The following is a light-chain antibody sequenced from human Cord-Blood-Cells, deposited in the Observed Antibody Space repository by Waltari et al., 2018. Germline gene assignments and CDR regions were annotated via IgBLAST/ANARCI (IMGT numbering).Light chain of an antibody. J-gene: IGLJ1*01. Sequence: QSALTQPRSVSGSPGQSVTIPCTGPSSDVGGYNYVPWYQQHPGKAPKLMIYDVSKRPSGVPDRFSGSKSGNTASLTISGLQAEDEADYYCCSYAGSYTLYVFGTGTKVTVL. CDR2: DVS. CDR1: SSDVGGYNY. V-gene: IGLV2-11*01. CDR3: CSYAGSYTLYV.